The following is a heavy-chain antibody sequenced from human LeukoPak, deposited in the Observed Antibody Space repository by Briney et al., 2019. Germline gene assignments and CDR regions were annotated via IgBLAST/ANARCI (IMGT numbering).Heavy chain of an antibody. CDR1: GFTFSSYG. CDR3: AKETTTVTDWFDP. D-gene: IGHD4-17*01. V-gene: IGHV3-30*18. CDR2: ISYDGSNK. J-gene: IGHJ5*02. Sequence: GRSLRLSCAASGFTFSSYGMHWVRQAPGKGLEWEAVISYDGSNKYYADSVKGRFTISRDNSKNTLYLQMNSLRAEDTAVYYCAKETTTVTDWFDPWGQGTLVTVSS.